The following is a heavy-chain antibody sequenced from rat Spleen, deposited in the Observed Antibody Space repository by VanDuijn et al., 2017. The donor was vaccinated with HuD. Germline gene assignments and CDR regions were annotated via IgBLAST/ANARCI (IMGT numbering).Heavy chain of an antibody. D-gene: IGHD5-1*01. J-gene: IGHJ2*01. CDR1: GFTFSDYY. Sequence: EVQLVESDGGLVQPGRSLKLSCAASGFTFSDYYMAWVRQAPTKGLEWVATISYDGSSTYYRDSVKGRFTISRDNAKSTLYLQMDSLRSEDTATYYCARGRTGDYWGQGVMVTVSS. CDR3: ARGRTGDY. CDR2: ISYDGSST. V-gene: IGHV5-29*01.